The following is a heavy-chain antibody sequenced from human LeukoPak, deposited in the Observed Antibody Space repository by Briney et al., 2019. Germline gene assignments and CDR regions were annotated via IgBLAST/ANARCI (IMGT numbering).Heavy chain of an antibody. D-gene: IGHD1-26*01. V-gene: IGHV3-74*01. J-gene: IGHJ4*02. CDR1: GFTFSSYW. CDR2: INNDESST. Sequence: GGSLRLSCAASGFTFSSYWMHWVRQAPGKGLVWVSRINNDESSTTYADSVKGRFTISRDNAKNTLYLQMNSLRAEDTAVYYCARVKVELNFDYWGQGTLVTVSS. CDR3: ARVKVELNFDY.